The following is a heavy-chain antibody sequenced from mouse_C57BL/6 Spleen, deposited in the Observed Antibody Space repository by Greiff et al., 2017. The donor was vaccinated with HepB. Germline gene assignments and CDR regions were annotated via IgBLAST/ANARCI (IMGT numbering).Heavy chain of an antibody. J-gene: IGHJ2*01. CDR1: GFNIKDYY. CDR3: TVYDYEGDYFDY. Sequence: EVQLQQSGAELVRPGASVKLSCTASGFNIKDYYMHWVKQRPEQGLEWIGRIDPEDGDTEYAPKFQGKATMTADTSSNTAYLQLSSLTSEDTAVYYWTVYDYEGDYFDYWGQGTTLTVSS. V-gene: IGHV14-1*01. CDR2: IDPEDGDT. D-gene: IGHD2-4*01.